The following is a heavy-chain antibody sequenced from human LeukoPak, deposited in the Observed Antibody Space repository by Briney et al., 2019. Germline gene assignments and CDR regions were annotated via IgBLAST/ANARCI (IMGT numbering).Heavy chain of an antibody. CDR2: INPNSGGT. CDR3: ARDPDCSSTSCSYNWFDP. V-gene: IGHV1-2*02. CDR1: GYTFTGYY. J-gene: IGHJ5*02. Sequence: ASVKVSCKASGYTFTGYYMHWVRQAPGQGLEWMGWINPNSGGTNYAQKFQGRVTMTRDTSISTAYMELSRLRSDDTAVYYCARDPDCSSTSCSYNWFDPWGQGTLVTVSS. D-gene: IGHD2-2*01.